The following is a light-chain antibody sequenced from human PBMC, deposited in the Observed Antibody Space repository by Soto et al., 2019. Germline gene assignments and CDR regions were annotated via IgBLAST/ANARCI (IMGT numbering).Light chain of an antibody. Sequence: LVLTQSPGTLSLSPGDRATLSCRASESVSSSYLAWYQEKPGQAPRLLIYGASRRATGIPDRFSGSGSGTVFTLTISRLEPEDFAVYYCQQYGSFTYTFGQGTKLEIK. CDR3: QQYGSFTYT. CDR1: ESVSSSY. CDR2: GAS. J-gene: IGKJ2*01. V-gene: IGKV3-20*01.